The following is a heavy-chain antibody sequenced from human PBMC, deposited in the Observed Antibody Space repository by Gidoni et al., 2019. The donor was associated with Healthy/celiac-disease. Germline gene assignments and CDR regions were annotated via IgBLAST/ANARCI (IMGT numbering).Heavy chain of an antibody. CDR3: ARGIRIAVAGDYYYYGMDV. CDR2: IKQDGSEK. Sequence: EVQLVESGGGLVQPGGSLRLSCAASGFTFSSYWMSWVRQAPGKGLEWVANIKQDGSEKYYVDSVKGRFTISRDNAKNSLYLQMNSLRAEDTAVYYCARGIRIAVAGDYYYYGMDVWGQGTTVTVSS. CDR1: GFTFSSYW. V-gene: IGHV3-7*03. D-gene: IGHD6-19*01. J-gene: IGHJ6*02.